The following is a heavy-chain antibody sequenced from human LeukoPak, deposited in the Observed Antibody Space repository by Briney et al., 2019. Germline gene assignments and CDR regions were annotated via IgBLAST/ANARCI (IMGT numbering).Heavy chain of an antibody. V-gene: IGHV3-30*04. J-gene: IGHJ3*02. Sequence: GGSLRLSCAASGFIFSSYAMHWVRQAPGKGLEWVAVISYDGSNKYYADSVKGRFTISRDNSKNTLYLQMNSLRAEDTAVYYCAREKWLSNNKGAFDIWGQGTMVTVSS. D-gene: IGHD3-22*01. CDR1: GFIFSSYA. CDR2: ISYDGSNK. CDR3: AREKWLSNNKGAFDI.